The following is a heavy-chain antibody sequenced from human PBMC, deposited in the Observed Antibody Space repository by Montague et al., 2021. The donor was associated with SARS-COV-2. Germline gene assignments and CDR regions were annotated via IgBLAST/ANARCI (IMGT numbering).Heavy chain of an antibody. Sequence: SETLSLTCTVSGVSISGYTYFWGWIRQPPGKGLEWIASVYYSGSTYYNPSLKSRVTISVDTSKNQSSLQVSSVTAADSAIYYCARHRVASGWNYFDPRGRGTLVTVSS. CDR3: ARHRVASGWNYFDP. D-gene: IGHD1-7*01. CDR2: VYYSGST. V-gene: IGHV4-39*01. CDR1: GVSISGYTYF. J-gene: IGHJ5*02.